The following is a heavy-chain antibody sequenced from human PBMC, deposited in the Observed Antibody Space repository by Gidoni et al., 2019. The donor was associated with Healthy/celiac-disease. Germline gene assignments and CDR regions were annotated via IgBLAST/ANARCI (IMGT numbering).Heavy chain of an antibody. CDR1: GFTFRSYA. V-gene: IGHV3-23*01. CDR3: AKASGGIVGATHNAY. J-gene: IGHJ4*02. Sequence: EVQLLESVGGLVQPGGSLRLSCAASGFTFRSYAMSCVRQAPGKGLEWVSAISGSGGSTYYADSVKGRFTISRDNSKNTLYLQMNSLRAEDTAVYYCAKASGGIVGATHNAYWGQGTLVTVSS. D-gene: IGHD1-26*01. CDR2: ISGSGGST.